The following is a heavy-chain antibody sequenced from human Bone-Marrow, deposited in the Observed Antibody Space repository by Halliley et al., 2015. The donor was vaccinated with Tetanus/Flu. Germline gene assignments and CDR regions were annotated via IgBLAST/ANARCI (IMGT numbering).Heavy chain of an antibody. CDR1: GFTFGDYA. D-gene: IGHD2-15*01. Sequence: SLRLSCTTSGFTFGDYAMSWVRQAPGKGPEWVGFIRSKAFGGTAEYAASVKGRFTISRDDSKSIAYLQMNSLKTEDTAVYYCSRDRCGGGSCHTGDYRGQGTLVTVSS. CDR3: SRDRCGGGSCHTGDY. J-gene: IGHJ4*02. CDR2: IRSKAFGGTA. V-gene: IGHV3-49*04.